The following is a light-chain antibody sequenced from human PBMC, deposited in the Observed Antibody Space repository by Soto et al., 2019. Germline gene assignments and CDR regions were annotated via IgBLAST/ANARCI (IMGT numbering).Light chain of an antibody. CDR2: DAS. J-gene: IGKJ4*01. CDR1: QDINKY. Sequence: DVQMTQSPSSLSASVGDRITITCQASQDINKYLNWYQQKLGKAPKLLIYDASNLQRGVPSRFSGIGSGTHFSVSISSLQPADIATYYCQQSENGPLTFGGGTKVEIK. CDR3: QQSENGPLT. V-gene: IGKV1-33*01.